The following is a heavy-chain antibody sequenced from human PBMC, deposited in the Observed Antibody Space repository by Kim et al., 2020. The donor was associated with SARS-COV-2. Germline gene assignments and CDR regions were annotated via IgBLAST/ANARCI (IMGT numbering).Heavy chain of an antibody. Sequence: ASVKVSCKASGYTFTSYYMHWVRQAPGQGLEWMGIINPSGGSTSYAQKFQGRVTMTRDTSTSTVYMELSSLRSEDTAVYYCARDPFLDDSGGATGADYWGQGTLVTVSS. D-gene: IGHD1-26*01. J-gene: IGHJ4*02. CDR3: ARDPFLDDSGGATGADY. CDR1: GYTFTSYY. CDR2: INPSGGST. V-gene: IGHV1-46*01.